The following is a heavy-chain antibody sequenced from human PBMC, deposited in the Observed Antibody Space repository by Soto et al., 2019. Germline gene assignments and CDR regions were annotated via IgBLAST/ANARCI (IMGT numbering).Heavy chain of an antibody. CDR1: GYTFTGYY. V-gene: IGHV1-2*04. D-gene: IGHD3-22*01. CDR2: INPNSGGT. Sequence: ASVKVSCKASGYTFTGYYMHWVRQAPGQGLEWMGWINPNSGGTNYAQKFQGWVTMTRDTSISTAYMELSRLRSDDTAVYYCARERYDSSGFKTDAFDIWGQGTMVTVSS. CDR3: ARERYDSSGFKTDAFDI. J-gene: IGHJ3*02.